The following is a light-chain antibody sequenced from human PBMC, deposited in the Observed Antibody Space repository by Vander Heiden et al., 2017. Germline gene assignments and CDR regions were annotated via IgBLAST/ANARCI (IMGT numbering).Light chain of an antibody. J-gene: IGLJ1*01. CDR2: DVI. CDR3: SSYSGSSTCV. Sequence: QSALTQPASVSGSPGQSITISCSGTSSDVGGHDSVAWYQQHPGKAPKLLIYDVIHRLSGISNRFSGSKSGSTASLTISGLQAEDEGDYYCSSYSGSSTCVFGTGTKVTVL. CDR1: SSDVGGHDS. V-gene: IGLV2-14*03.